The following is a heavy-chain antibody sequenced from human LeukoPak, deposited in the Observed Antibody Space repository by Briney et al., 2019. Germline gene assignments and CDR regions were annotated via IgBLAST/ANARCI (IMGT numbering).Heavy chain of an antibody. CDR3: ARLAQFYGMDV. J-gene: IGHJ6*04. D-gene: IGHD5-24*01. Sequence: GRSLRLSCAASGFTFSSYAMHWVRQAPGKGLEWVAVISYDGSNKYYADSAKGRFTISRDNSKNTLYLQMNSLRAEDTAVYYCARLAQFYGMDVWGKGTTVTVSS. CDR1: GFTFSSYA. CDR2: ISYDGSNK. V-gene: IGHV3-30*04.